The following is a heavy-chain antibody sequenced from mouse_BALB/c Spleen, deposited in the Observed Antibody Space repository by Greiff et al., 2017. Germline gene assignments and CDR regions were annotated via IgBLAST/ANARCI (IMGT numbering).Heavy chain of an antibody. CDR2: ISSGGST. D-gene: IGHD1-1*01. V-gene: IGHV5-6-5*01. J-gene: IGHJ4*01. Sequence: VQLKESGGGLVKPGGSLKLSCAASGFTFSSYAMSWVRQTPEKRLEWVASISSGGSTYYPDSVKGRFTISRDNARNILYLQMSSLRSEDTAMYYCARGGYYGSSSLHYYAMDYWGQGTSVTVSS. CDR3: ARGGYYGSSSLHYYAMDY. CDR1: GFTFSSYA.